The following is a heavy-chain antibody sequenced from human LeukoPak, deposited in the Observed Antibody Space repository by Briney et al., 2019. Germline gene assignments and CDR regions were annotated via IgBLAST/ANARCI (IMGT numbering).Heavy chain of an antibody. CDR1: GFTFSSYA. V-gene: IGHV3-53*01. CDR3: ARDSGRYYYGMDV. Sequence: GGSLRLSCAASGFTFSSYAMSWVRQAPGKGLEWVSVIYSGGSTYYADSVKGRFTISRDNSKNTLYLQMNSLRAEDTAVYYCARDSGRYYYGMDVWGQGTTVTVSS. J-gene: IGHJ6*02. CDR2: IYSGGST.